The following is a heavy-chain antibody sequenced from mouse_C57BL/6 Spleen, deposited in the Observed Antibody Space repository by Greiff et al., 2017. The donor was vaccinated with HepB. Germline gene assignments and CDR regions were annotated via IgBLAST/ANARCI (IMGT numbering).Heavy chain of an antibody. V-gene: IGHV3-1*01. D-gene: IGHD2-1*01. Sequence: EVKLQESGPGMVKPSQSLSLTCTVTGYSITSGYDWHWIRHFPGNKLEWMGYISYSGSTNYNPSLKSRISITHDTSKNHFFLKLNSVTTEDTATYYCARRAYGRFDYWGQGTTLTVSS. J-gene: IGHJ2*01. CDR2: ISYSGST. CDR3: ARRAYGRFDY. CDR1: GYSITSGYD.